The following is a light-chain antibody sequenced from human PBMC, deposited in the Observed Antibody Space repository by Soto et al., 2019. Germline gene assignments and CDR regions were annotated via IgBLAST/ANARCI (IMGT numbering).Light chain of an antibody. V-gene: IGKV3-20*01. CDR3: QQYGNSPLT. CDR1: QSVNGRY. J-gene: IGKJ4*01. CDR2: VAS. Sequence: EVVLTQSPGTLSLSPGERATLSCRASQSVNGRYLSWYQQKFGQAPRLLIYVASNRATGIPDRLSGSLSGTDLALTRSRMEPVDFEVSYCQQYGNSPLTFGAGTKGEIK.